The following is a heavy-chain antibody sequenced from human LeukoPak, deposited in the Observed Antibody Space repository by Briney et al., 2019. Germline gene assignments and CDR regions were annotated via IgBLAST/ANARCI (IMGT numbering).Heavy chain of an antibody. CDR3: AKSGLNRFDY. Sequence: SETLSLTCSVSGDSISYFYWSWIRQAAGKGLEWIGRISGSGSTDYNASLKSRVTMSVDTSKSQLSLKVISVTAEDTAVYYCAKSGLNRFDYWGQGTLVTVSS. CDR2: ISGSGST. D-gene: IGHD2-15*01. J-gene: IGHJ4*02. CDR1: GDSISYFY. V-gene: IGHV4-4*07.